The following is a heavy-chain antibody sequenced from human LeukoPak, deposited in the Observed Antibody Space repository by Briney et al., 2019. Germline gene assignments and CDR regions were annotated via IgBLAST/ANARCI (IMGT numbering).Heavy chain of an antibody. J-gene: IGHJ4*02. CDR1: GFTFSSYD. V-gene: IGHV3-13*01. CDR3: ARSIYGDYPY. D-gene: IGHD4-17*01. Sequence: HPGGSLRLSCAGSGFTFSSYDMHWVRQVTGKGLEWASSIGTTGDTHYAVSVKGRFTISRENAKNSLYLQMSSLSAGDTAVYYCARSIYGDYPYWGQGTLVTVSS. CDR2: IGTTGDT.